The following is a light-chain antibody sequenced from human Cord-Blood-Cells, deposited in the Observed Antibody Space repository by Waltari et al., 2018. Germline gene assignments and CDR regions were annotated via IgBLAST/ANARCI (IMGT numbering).Light chain of an antibody. Sequence: QSALTQPASVSGSPGQSITISCTGTSSDVGGYNYVSWYQQHPGKAPKPMIYDVSKQPSGVSNRFSGSKSGNTASLTISGLQAEDEADYYCSSYTSSSTFVFGTGTKVTVL. CDR1: SSDVGGYNY. CDR2: DVS. CDR3: SSYTSSSTFV. J-gene: IGLJ1*01. V-gene: IGLV2-14*01.